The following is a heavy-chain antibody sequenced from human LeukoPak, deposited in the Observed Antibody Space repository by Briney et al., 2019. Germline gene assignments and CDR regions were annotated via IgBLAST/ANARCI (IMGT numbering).Heavy chain of an antibody. CDR2: NKLKGGSG. D-gene: IGHD2-15*01. CDR1: GFTFDDFC. CDR3: ASDLGYCFGGSCFSLEYYNGVDV. V-gene: IGHV3-20*04. J-gene: IGHJ6*02. Sequence: GALRLPCAASGFTFDDFCMSWVRHAPGEGLGWGFGNKLKGGSGGYADSVKGRFTISRDNAKNSLYLQMNSLRADDTAVYYCASDLGYCFGGSCFSLEYYNGVDVWGQGTTVTVSS.